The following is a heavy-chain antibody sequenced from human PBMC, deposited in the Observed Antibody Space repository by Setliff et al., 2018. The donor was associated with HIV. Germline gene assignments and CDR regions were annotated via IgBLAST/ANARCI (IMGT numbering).Heavy chain of an antibody. CDR3: ARTGYAFDV. Sequence: SETLSLTCTVSGGSMNANHWSWIRQSPGKGPEWIAYIHVSGSTYFNPSLSSRVTISIDTSTNQFPLRLSSVTAADTAVYYCARTGYAFDVWGLGTMVTVSS. CDR2: IHVSGST. CDR1: GGSMNANH. J-gene: IGHJ3*01. V-gene: IGHV4-59*08.